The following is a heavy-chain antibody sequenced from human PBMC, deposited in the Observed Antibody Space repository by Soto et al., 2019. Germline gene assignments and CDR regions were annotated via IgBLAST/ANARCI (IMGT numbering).Heavy chain of an antibody. V-gene: IGHV4-59*08. CDR1: GGSINSYY. CDR3: ARQGFGQLHGLVDV. Sequence: QVQLQESGPGLVKPSETLSLSCTVSGGSINSYYWSWIRQSPGKRLEWIGYVHHSWGSSYNPSLQSRVAISLDTSKSKFSLKVTSVTATDTAVDYCARQGFGQLHGLVDVWGQGTTVTVSS. CDR2: VHHSWGS. D-gene: IGHD3-10*01. J-gene: IGHJ6*02.